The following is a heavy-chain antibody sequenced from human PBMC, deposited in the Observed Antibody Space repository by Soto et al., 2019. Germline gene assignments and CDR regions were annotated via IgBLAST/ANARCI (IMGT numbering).Heavy chain of an antibody. J-gene: IGHJ4*02. CDR2: ISPRDGSA. Sequence: QVQLVQSGAEVKKSGASVKVSCKASGYTFITYAMYWVRQAPGQGLEWMGIISPRDGSATYAQKFQGRVTMTRDTSTSTGYMERSSLRSEDTAVYYGARGGGTLDYWGQGTLVTVSS. V-gene: IGHV1-46*01. CDR1: GYTFITYA. CDR3: ARGGGTLDY.